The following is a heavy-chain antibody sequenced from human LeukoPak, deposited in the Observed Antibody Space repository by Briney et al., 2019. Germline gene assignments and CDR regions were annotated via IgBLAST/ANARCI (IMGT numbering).Heavy chain of an antibody. CDR2: IRYDGSNK. CDR1: GFTFSSYG. D-gene: IGHD6-19*01. CDR3: AKGPREWLAYFDY. J-gene: IGHJ4*02. V-gene: IGHV3-30*02. Sequence: GGSLRLSCAASGFTFSSYGMHWVRQAQGKGLEWVAFIRYDGSNKYYADSVKGRFTISRDNSKNTLYLQMNSLRAEDTAVYYCAKGPREWLAYFDYWGQGTLVTVSS.